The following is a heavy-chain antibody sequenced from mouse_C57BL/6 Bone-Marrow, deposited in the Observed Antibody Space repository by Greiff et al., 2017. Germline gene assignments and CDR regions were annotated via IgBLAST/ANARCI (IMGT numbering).Heavy chain of an antibody. CDR3: TTGIYYDYDEGDY. J-gene: IGHJ2*01. V-gene: IGHV14-4*01. Sequence: VQLQQSGAEFVRPGASVKLSCTASGFNIKDDYMHWVKQRPEQGLEWIGWIEPENGDTEYASKFQGKATITADTSSNTAYLQLSSLTSEDTAIYYCTTGIYYDYDEGDYWGQGTTLTVSS. CDR2: IEPENGDT. D-gene: IGHD2-4*01. CDR1: GFNIKDDY.